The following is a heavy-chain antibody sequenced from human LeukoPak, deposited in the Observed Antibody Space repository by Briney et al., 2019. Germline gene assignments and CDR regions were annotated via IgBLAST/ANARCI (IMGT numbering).Heavy chain of an antibody. CDR1: GGSISSYY. CDR3: ARACCSSTSCYDRGMDY. D-gene: IGHD2-2*01. Sequence: SETLSLTCTVSGGSISSYYWSWIRQPAGKGLEWIGRIYTSGSTNYNPSLKSRVTMSVDTSKNQFSLKLSSVTAADTVVYYCARACCSSTSCYDRGMDYWGQGTLVTVSS. CDR2: IYTSGST. J-gene: IGHJ4*02. V-gene: IGHV4-4*07.